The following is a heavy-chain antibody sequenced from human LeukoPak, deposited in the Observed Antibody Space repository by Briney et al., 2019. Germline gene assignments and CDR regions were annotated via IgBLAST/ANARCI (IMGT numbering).Heavy chain of an antibody. CDR1: GYTFTSYY. CDR2: INPSGGST. J-gene: IGHJ6*02. CDR3: AGGGSGWYYYYYGMDV. D-gene: IGHD6-19*01. V-gene: IGHV1-46*01. Sequence: ASVKVSCKASGYTFTSYYMHWVRQAPGQGLEWMGIINPSGGSTSYAQKFQGRVTMTRDTSTSTVYMELSSLRSEDTAVYYCAGGGSGWYYYYYGMDVWGQGTTVTVSS.